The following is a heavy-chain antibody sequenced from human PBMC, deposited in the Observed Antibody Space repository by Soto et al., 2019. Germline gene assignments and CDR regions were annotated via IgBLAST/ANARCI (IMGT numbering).Heavy chain of an antibody. CDR1: GYTFTGYY. CDR2: INPNSGGT. D-gene: IGHD6-13*01. J-gene: IGHJ5*02. CDR3: ARAAAGNRELEFGP. V-gene: IGHV1-2*04. Sequence: ASVKVSCKASGYTFTGYYMHWVRQAPGQGLEWMGWINPNSGGTNYAQKFQGWVTMTRDTSISTAYMELSRLRSDDTAVYYCARAAAGNRELEFGPWGQGTLVTVSS.